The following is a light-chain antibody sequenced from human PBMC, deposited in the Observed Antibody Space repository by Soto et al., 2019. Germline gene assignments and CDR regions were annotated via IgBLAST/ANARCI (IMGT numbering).Light chain of an antibody. V-gene: IGKV3-20*01. CDR1: QSVSSSY. CDR3: QQYGSLFT. Sequence: EIVLTQSPGTLSLSPGERATLSCRASQSVSSSYLAWYQQKPGQAPRLLIYGASSRATGIPDRFSGSGSGTDFTLTISRLEPEDFAAYYCQQYGSLFTFGPGTKVDIK. CDR2: GAS. J-gene: IGKJ3*01.